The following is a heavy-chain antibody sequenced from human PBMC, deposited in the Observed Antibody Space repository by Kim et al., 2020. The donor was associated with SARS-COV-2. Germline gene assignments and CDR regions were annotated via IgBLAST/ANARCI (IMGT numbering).Heavy chain of an antibody. D-gene: IGHD4-17*01. CDR1: GFTFGDYA. V-gene: IGHV3-49*03. CDR3: TRDRADYGDYVYYYYGMDV. Sequence: GGSLRLSCTASGFTFGDYAMSWFRQAPGKGLEWVGFIRSKAYGGTTEYAASVKGRFTISRDDSKSIAYLQMNSLKTEDTAVYYCTRDRADYGDYVYYYYGMDVWGQGTTVTVSS. CDR2: IRSKAYGGTT. J-gene: IGHJ6*02.